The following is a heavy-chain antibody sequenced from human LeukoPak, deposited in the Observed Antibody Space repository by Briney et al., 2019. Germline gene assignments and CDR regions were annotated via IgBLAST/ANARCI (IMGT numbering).Heavy chain of an antibody. V-gene: IGHV1-2*06. D-gene: IGHD3-22*01. J-gene: IGHJ5*02. CDR3: ARARYYYDSSGYFDP. Sequence: ASVKVSCKASGYTFTGYYMHWVRQAPGQGLEWMGRINPNNGGTNYAQKFQGRVTMTRDTSTSTVYMELSSLRSEDTAVYYCARARYYYDSSGYFDPWGQRTLVTVSS. CDR2: INPNNGGT. CDR1: GYTFTGYY.